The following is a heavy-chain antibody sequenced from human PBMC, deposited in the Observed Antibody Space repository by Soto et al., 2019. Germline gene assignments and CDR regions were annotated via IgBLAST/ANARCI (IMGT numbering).Heavy chain of an antibody. CDR2: INAGNGNT. J-gene: IGHJ4*02. CDR1: GYTFTSYA. V-gene: IGHV1-3*01. Sequence: QVPLVQSGAEVKKPGASVKVSCKASGYTFTSYAMHRVRQAPGQRLEWMGWINAGNGNTKYSQKFQGRVTITRDTSASTAYMELSSLRSEDTAVYYCASPGDYHTGTFDYWGQGTLVTVSS. D-gene: IGHD4-17*01. CDR3: ASPGDYHTGTFDY.